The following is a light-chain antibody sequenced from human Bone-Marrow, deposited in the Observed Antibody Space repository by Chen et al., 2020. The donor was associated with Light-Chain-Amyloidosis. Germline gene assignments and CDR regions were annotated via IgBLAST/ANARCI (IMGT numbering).Light chain of an antibody. CDR1: SGSIASNY. V-gene: IGLV6-57*01. Sequence: FMLTHPHSVSESPGKTVTISCTRSSGSIASNYVQWFQQRTGSSPTIVIYEDKQRASGVPDRLSGSIDSPSNSASLTISELKTDDEADYYCQSYDDNNPVVFGGGTKLTVL. CDR3: QSYDDNNPVV. J-gene: IGLJ2*01. CDR2: EDK.